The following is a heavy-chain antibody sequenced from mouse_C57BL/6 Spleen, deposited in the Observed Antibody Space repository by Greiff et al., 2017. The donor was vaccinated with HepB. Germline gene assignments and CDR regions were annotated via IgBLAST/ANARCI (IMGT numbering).Heavy chain of an antibody. D-gene: IGHD1-1*01. CDR2: IHPNSGST. Sequence: QVQLQQPGAELVKPGASVKLSCKASGYTFTSYWMHWVKQRPGQGLEWIGMIHPNSGSTNYNEKFKSKATMTVDKSSSPAYMQLSSLTSDDSAVYYCASYYGSSYWYFDVWGTGTTVTVSS. V-gene: IGHV1-64*01. CDR3: ASYYGSSYWYFDV. J-gene: IGHJ1*03. CDR1: GYTFTSYW.